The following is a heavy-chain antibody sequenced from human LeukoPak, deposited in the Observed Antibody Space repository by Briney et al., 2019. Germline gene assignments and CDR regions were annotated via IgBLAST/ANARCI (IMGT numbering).Heavy chain of an antibody. CDR3: ARVVRGSAISWFDP. CDR1: GFTFSSYG. Sequence: GRSLRLSCAASGFTFSSYGMHWIRQAPGKGLEWVAVIWYDDKYYADSVKGRFTISRDNSKNTLYLQMNSLRAEDTAVYYCARVVRGSAISWFDPWGQGTLVTVSS. D-gene: IGHD3-10*01. V-gene: IGHV3-33*01. CDR2: IWYDDK. J-gene: IGHJ5*02.